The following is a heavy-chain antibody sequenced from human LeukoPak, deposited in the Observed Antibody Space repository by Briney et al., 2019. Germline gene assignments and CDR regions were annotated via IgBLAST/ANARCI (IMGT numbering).Heavy chain of an antibody. J-gene: IGHJ4*02. D-gene: IGHD4-17*01. CDR1: GFTFSSYS. CDR3: ASFPVPTVTTYDY. CDR2: ISSSSSYI. Sequence: GGSLRLSCAASGFTFSSYSMNWVRQAPGKGLEWVSSISSSSSYIYYADSVKGRFTISRDNAKNSLYLQMNSLRAEDTAVYYCASFPVPTVTTYDYWGQGTLVTVSS. V-gene: IGHV3-21*01.